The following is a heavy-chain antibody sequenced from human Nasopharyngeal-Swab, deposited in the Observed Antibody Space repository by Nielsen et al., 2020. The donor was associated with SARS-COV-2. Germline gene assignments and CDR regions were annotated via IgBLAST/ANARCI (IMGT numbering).Heavy chain of an antibody. D-gene: IGHD3-22*01. Sequence: WIRQPPGKALEWLAPIYWDDDKRYSPSLKSRLTITKDTSKNQVVLTMTNMDPVDTATYYCARAYYYDSSGCHFDYWGQGTLVTVSS. CDR3: ARAYYYDSSGCHFDY. V-gene: IGHV2-5*02. CDR2: IYWDDDK. J-gene: IGHJ4*02.